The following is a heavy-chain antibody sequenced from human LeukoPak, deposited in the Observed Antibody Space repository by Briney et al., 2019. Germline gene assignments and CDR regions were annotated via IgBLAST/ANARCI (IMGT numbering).Heavy chain of an antibody. Sequence: GGSLRLSCAASGFTFSRYGMHWVRQAPGKGLEWVAVISFDGTNKYYADSAKGRFTISRDNSENTLYLQMKSLRAEDTAVYYCARGDGYNFFDYWGQGTLVTVSS. D-gene: IGHD5-24*01. CDR2: ISFDGTNK. V-gene: IGHV3-30*03. CDR1: GFTFSRYG. J-gene: IGHJ4*02. CDR3: ARGDGYNFFDY.